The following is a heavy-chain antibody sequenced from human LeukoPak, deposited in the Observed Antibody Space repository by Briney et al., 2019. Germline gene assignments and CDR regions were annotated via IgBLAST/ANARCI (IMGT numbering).Heavy chain of an antibody. Sequence: GGSLRLSCAASGFTFSSYAMSWVRQAPGKGLEWVSVISGSGGNTYYADSVKGRFTISRDNSKNTLYLQIYSLRVEDTAVYYCADESAAGFDHWAQGTLVSVSS. CDR1: GFTFSSYA. CDR3: ADESAAGFDH. CDR2: ISGSGGNT. V-gene: IGHV3-23*01. J-gene: IGHJ4*02. D-gene: IGHD1-14*01.